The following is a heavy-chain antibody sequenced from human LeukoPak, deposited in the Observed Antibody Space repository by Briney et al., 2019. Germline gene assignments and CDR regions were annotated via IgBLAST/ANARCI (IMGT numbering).Heavy chain of an antibody. J-gene: IGHJ4*02. Sequence: ASVKVSCKASGGTFSSYAISWVRQAPGQGLEWMGGIIPIFGTANYAQKFQGRVTITADKSTSTAYMELSSLRSEDTAVYYCAARDQDSSGSVYFDYWGQGTLVTVSS. CDR2: IIPIFGTA. V-gene: IGHV1-69*06. CDR1: GGTFSSYA. D-gene: IGHD3-22*01. CDR3: AARDQDSSGSVYFDY.